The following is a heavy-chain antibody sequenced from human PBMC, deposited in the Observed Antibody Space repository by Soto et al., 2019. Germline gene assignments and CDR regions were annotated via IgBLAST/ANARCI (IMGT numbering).Heavy chain of an antibody. J-gene: IGHJ5*02. V-gene: IGHV3-7*03. CDR1: GFILRNYC. Sequence: EVPLVESGGGLVQPGGSLRLSCADSGFILRNYCMSWVRQAPGMGLQWVASIKEDGSEKYYVDPVKGRFTISRENAKNSLYLQMNSLRAEDTAVYYCARYRALEPWGQGILVTVSS. CDR2: IKEDGSEK. D-gene: IGHD3-10*01. CDR3: ARYRALEP.